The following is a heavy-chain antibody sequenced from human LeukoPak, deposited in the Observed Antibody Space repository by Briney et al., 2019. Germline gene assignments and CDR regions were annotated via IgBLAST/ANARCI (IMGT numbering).Heavy chain of an antibody. CDR1: GFTFTSYT. Sequence: GGSLRLSCAASGFTFTSYTLHWVRQAPGKGLEWVSAISGSGGSTYYADSVKGRFTISRDNSKNTLYLQMNSLRAEDTAVYYCAKGRAPFDYWGQGTLVTVSS. CDR2: ISGSGGST. CDR3: AKGRAPFDY. J-gene: IGHJ4*02. V-gene: IGHV3-23*01.